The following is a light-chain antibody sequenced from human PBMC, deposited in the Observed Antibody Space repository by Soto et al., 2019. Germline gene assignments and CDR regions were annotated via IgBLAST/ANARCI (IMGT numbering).Light chain of an antibody. Sequence: EIVVTQSPATLSVSPGERATLSCRASQSVSSNLAWYQQKPGQAPRLLIYGASTRATDIPARFSGSGSGTDFTLTISALQSKVFAFYSCQHYNTCPPPIPFAQGNRLEIK. CDR3: QHYNTCPPPIP. CDR1: QSVSSN. J-gene: IGKJ5*01. V-gene: IGKV3-15*01. CDR2: GAS.